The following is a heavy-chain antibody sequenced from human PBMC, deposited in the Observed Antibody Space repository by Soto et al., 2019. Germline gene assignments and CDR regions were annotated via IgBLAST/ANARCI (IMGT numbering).Heavy chain of an antibody. CDR3: ARTALGWFDP. V-gene: IGHV4-59*01. Sequence: PSETLSLTCIVSGGSISSYYWSWIRQPPGKGLEWIGYIFYSGSSGSTNYNPSLKSRVTISVDTSKNQFSLKLSSVTAADTDVYYCARTALGWFDPWGQGTLVTVYS. CDR2: IFYSGSSGST. CDR1: GGSISSYY. D-gene: IGHD2-21*02. J-gene: IGHJ5*02.